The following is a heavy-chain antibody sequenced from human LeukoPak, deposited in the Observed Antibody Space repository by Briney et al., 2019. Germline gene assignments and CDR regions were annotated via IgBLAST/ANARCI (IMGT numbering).Heavy chain of an antibody. V-gene: IGHV1-18*01. CDR3: ARDSPRADYDYVWGSYRSYYFDY. CDR1: GSTFTSYG. D-gene: IGHD3-16*02. CDR2: FSAYNGNT. Sequence: ASVKVSCKASGSTFTSYGISWVRQAPGQGLEWMGWFSAYNGNTNYAQKLQGRVTMTTDTSTSTAYMELRSLRSDDTAVYYCARDSPRADYDYVWGSYRSYYFDYWGQGTLVTVSS. J-gene: IGHJ4*02.